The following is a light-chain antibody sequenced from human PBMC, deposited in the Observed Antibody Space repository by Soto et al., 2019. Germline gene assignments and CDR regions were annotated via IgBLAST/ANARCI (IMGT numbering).Light chain of an antibody. CDR3: SSYTSSSTYV. CDR1: SSDVGGYNY. V-gene: IGLV2-14*01. J-gene: IGLJ1*01. Sequence: QSVLTQPASVSGSPGQSITISCTGTSSDVGGYNYVSWHQLHPGKAPKLMVYEVSNRPSGVSNRFSGSKSGNTASLTISGLQAEDEADYYCSSYTSSSTYVFGTGTKGTVL. CDR2: EVS.